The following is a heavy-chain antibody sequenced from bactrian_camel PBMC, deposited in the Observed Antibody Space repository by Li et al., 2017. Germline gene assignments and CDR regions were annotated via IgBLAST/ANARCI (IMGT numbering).Heavy chain of an antibody. CDR1: QYTWRRGC. D-gene: IGHD2*01. J-gene: IGHJ4*01. CDR3: ATDDPRLIACGSSCRPY. CDR2: VNDRGNI. Sequence: VQLVESGGGSVQAGGSLRLSCVAQQYTWRRGCMGWFRQSPGNEREGIADVNDRGNILYADSVKGRFTISRDNAKNTLTLQMNSLKTEDTGVYYCATDDPRLIACGSSCRPYWGQGTQVTVS. V-gene: IGHV3S1*01.